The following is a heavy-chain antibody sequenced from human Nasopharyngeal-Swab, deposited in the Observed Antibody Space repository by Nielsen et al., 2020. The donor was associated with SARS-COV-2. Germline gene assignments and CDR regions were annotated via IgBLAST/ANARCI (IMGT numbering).Heavy chain of an antibody. D-gene: IGHD1-26*01. CDR1: GGSISSGSYY. Sequence: SETLSLTCTVSGGSISSGSYYWSWIRQPAGKGLEWIGRIYTSGSTNYNPSLKSRVTISVDTSKNQFSLKLNSVTATDTAVYYCARGYGSFPYYFDHWGQGTLVTVSS. V-gene: IGHV4-61*02. J-gene: IGHJ4*02. CDR2: IYTSGST. CDR3: ARGYGSFPYYFDH.